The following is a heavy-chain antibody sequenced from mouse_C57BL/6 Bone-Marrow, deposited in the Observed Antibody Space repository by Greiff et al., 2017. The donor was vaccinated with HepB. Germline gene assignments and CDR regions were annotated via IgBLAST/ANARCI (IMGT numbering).Heavy chain of an antibody. V-gene: IGHV1-15*01. CDR2: IDPETGGT. D-gene: IGHD1-1*01. CDR3: TKLDPLLA. Sequence: VQVVESGAELVRPGASVTLSCKASGYTFTDYEMHWVKQTPVHGLEWIGAIDPETGGTAYNQKFKGKAILTADKSSSTAYMELRSLTSEDSAVYYCTKLDPLLAWGQGTSVTVSS. CDR1: GYTFTDYE. J-gene: IGHJ4*01.